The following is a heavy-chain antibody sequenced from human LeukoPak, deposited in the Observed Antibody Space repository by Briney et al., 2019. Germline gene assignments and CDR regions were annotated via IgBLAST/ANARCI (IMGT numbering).Heavy chain of an antibody. CDR1: GYSISSVYY. Sequence: SETLSLTCNVSGYSISSVYYWGWIRQPPGKGLEWIGTIYHSGSTYYNPSLKSRVTISVDTSKNQFSLKLSSVTATDTAVYYCTRSSLSGSYNYWGQGTLVTVSS. CDR2: IYHSGST. D-gene: IGHD1-26*01. CDR3: TRSSLSGSYNY. V-gene: IGHV4-38-2*02. J-gene: IGHJ4*02.